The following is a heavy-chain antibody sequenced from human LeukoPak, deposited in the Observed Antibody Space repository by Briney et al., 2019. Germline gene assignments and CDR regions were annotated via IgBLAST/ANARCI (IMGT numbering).Heavy chain of an antibody. D-gene: IGHD3-10*01. CDR3: AKHYYGSGSWGSWFDP. J-gene: IGHJ5*02. CDR1: GFTFSSYA. V-gene: IGHV3-23*01. CDR2: ISGSGGST. Sequence: GGTLRLSCAVSGFTFSSYAMSWVRQAPGKGLEWVSAISGSGGSTYYADSVKGRFTISRDNSKNTLYLQMNSLRAEDTAVYYCAKHYYGSGSWGSWFDPWGQGTLVTVSS.